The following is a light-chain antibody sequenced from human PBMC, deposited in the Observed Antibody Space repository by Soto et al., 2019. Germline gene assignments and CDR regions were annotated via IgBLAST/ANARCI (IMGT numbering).Light chain of an antibody. J-gene: IGLJ2*01. CDR2: EVS. CDR3: CSHAGSHVI. CDR1: TSDVGTYKF. V-gene: IGLV2-23*02. Sequence: QSVLTQPASVSGSPGQSITISCTGTTSDVGTYKFVSWYHQHPGIAPKLMIYEVSERPSGVSNRFSGSKSGNTASLTISGLQAEDEADYYCCSHAGSHVIFGGGTQLTVL.